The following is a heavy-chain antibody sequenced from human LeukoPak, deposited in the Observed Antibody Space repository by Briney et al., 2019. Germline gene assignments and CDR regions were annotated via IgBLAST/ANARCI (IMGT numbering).Heavy chain of an antibody. CDR1: GDSISTSNNY. J-gene: IGHJ4*02. Sequence: SETLSLTCTVSGDSISTSNNYWGWVRQPPGERLEWLGSIYYSGRTYYNPSLKSRVTVSVDTSKNQFSLNLYSVTAADTAVYYCARHPYDFWSGYYAGAYYFDYWGQGTLVTVSS. V-gene: IGHV4-39*01. D-gene: IGHD3-3*01. CDR3: ARHPYDFWSGYYAGAYYFDY. CDR2: IYYSGRT.